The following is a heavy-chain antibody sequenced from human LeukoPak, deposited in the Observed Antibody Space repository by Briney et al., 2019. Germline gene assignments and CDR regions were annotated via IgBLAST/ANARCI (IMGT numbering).Heavy chain of an antibody. J-gene: IGHJ5*02. D-gene: IGHD3-16*01. CDR3: ARGGASSNWLDP. CDR1: EGAIRSKSDY. CDR2: VFYSGST. Sequence: SQTLNHPCIDREGAIRSKSDYCGWSRNPPKKRLEWIGSVFYSGSTYYNPSLKSRVTISVDTSKNQFSLKLSSVTAADTAVYYCARGGASSNWLDPWGQGSLVTVSS. V-gene: IGHV4-39*01.